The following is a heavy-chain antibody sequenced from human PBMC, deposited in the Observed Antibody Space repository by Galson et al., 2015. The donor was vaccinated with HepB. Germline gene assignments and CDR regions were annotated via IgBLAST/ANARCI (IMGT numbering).Heavy chain of an antibody. CDR2: IWYDGSNK. J-gene: IGHJ6*02. CDR3: AREAYGDYHTDYYYGMDV. D-gene: IGHD4-17*01. V-gene: IGHV3-33*01. CDR1: GFTFSSYG. Sequence: SLRLSCAASGFTFSSYGTHWVRQAPGQGLEWVAVIWYDGSNKYYADSVKGRFTISRDNSKNTLYLQMNRLRAEDTAVYYCAREAYGDYHTDYYYGMDVWGQGTTVTVSS.